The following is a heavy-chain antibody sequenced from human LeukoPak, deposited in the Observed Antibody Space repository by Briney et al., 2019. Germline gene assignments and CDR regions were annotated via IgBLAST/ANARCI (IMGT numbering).Heavy chain of an antibody. D-gene: IGHD6-13*01. CDR1: GFTFSSYW. CDR3: ASAYTSSWSVY. V-gene: IGHV3-7*03. CDR2: IKQDGSEK. Sequence: GGSLRLSCAASGFTFSSYWMSWVRQAPGKGLEWVANIKQDGSEKYYVDSVKGRFTISRDNSKNTLYLQMNTLRAEDTAVYYCASAYTSSWSVYWGQGTLVTVSS. J-gene: IGHJ4*02.